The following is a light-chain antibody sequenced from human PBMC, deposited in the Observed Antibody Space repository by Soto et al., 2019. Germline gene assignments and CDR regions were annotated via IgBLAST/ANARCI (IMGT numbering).Light chain of an antibody. CDR1: QSVSSN. Sequence: EIVMNQSAATLRVSAGERATLSCRASQSVSSNLAWYQQKPGQAPRLLIYGASTRATGIPARFSGSGSGTEFTLTFSILQSEDFAVYYCQQYNNWPRTFGQGTKVDIK. CDR3: QQYNNWPRT. V-gene: IGKV3-15*01. J-gene: IGKJ1*01. CDR2: GAS.